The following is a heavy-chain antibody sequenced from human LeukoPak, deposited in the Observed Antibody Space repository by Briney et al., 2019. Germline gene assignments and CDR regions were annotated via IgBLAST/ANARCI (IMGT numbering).Heavy chain of an antibody. CDR3: ARDGEYSSSWQKFDY. J-gene: IGHJ4*02. CDR1: GGSFSSSRYY. D-gene: IGHD6-13*01. CDR2: IYYSGST. V-gene: IGHV4-39*07. Sequence: PSETLSLTCTVSGGSFSSSRYYWGWVRQPPGKGREWVGSIYYSGSTNYNPSLKSRVTISVDTSKNQFSLKLSSVTAADTAVYYCARDGEYSSSWQKFDYWGQGTLVTVSS.